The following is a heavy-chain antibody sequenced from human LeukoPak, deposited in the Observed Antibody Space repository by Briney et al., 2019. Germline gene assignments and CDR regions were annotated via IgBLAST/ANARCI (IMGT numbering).Heavy chain of an antibody. D-gene: IGHD6-13*01. CDR1: GYSISYGYF. J-gene: IGHJ4*02. Sequence: SETLSLTCSVSGYSISYGYFWAWIRQPPGKGLEWIGSVYHSGSTHYTPSFKSRVTISLDTSKNHFSLKLTSVTAADTAVYFCASLTRDGYHFEWWGRGTLVTVSS. CDR3: ASLTRDGYHFEW. V-gene: IGHV4-38-2*02. CDR2: VYHSGST.